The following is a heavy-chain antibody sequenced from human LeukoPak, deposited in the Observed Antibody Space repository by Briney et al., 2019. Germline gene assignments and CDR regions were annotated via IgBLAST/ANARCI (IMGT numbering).Heavy chain of an antibody. CDR1: GFTSSSYW. V-gene: IGHV3-7*03. Sequence: GGSLRLSCAASGFTSSSYWMSWVRQAPGKGLEWVANIKQDGSEKYYVDSVKGRFTISRDNAKNSLYLQMNSLRAEDTAVYYCARGAAAGTVFDYWGQGTLVTVSS. J-gene: IGHJ4*02. D-gene: IGHD6-13*01. CDR3: ARGAAAGTVFDY. CDR2: IKQDGSEK.